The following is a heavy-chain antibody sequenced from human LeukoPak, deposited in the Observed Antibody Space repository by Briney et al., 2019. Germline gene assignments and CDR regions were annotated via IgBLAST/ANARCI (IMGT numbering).Heavy chain of an antibody. CDR3: ARDSQAVGTDFDY. CDR2: ISSSSSYI. D-gene: IGHD6-13*01. Sequence: GGSLRLSRAASGFTFSNYNMNWVRQAPGKGLEWVSSISSSSSYITYADSVKGRFTISRDNAKNSLYLQIHSLRAEDTAVYYCARDSQAVGTDFDYWGQGTLVTVSS. CDR1: GFTFSNYN. J-gene: IGHJ4*02. V-gene: IGHV3-21*01.